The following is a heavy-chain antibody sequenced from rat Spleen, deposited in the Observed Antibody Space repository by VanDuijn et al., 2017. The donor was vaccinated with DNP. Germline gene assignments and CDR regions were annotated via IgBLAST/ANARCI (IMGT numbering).Heavy chain of an antibody. V-gene: IGHV5-31*01. CDR2: ITNTDRT. CDR3: VRVGDLHDGGSGDALDV. Sequence: VQLRESGPGLVQPSQTLSLTCTVSGFSFTNFGINWVRQPPGKGLEWVASITNTDRTEYVDSVKGRFAISRENAKDTLYLRMNSLRSEDTASYYCVRVGDLHDGGSGDALDVWGQGTSVTVSS. J-gene: IGHJ4*01. CDR1: GFSFTNFG. D-gene: IGHD1-12*02.